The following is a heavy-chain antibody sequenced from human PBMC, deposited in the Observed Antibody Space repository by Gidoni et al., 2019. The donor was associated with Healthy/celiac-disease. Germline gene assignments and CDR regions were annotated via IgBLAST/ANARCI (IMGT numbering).Heavy chain of an antibody. D-gene: IGHD6-13*01. Sequence: QVQLQESGPGLVKPSETLSPTCTVSGYSISSGYYWGWFRQPPGKGLEWIGSIYHSGCTYYNPSLKSRVTISVDTSKNQFSLKLSSVTAADTAVYYCAREVGSWYDYWGQGTLVTVSS. CDR2: IYHSGCT. J-gene: IGHJ4*02. CDR1: GYSISSGYY. V-gene: IGHV4-38-2*02. CDR3: AREVGSWYDY.